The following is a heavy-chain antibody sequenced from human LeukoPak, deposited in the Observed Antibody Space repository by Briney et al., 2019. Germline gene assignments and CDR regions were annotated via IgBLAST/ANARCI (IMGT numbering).Heavy chain of an antibody. CDR3: ARDEDWSGYYGAFDI. D-gene: IGHD3-3*01. J-gene: IGHJ3*02. CDR1: GFTFSIYW. CDR2: INSDGSST. Sequence: GGSLRLSCAASGFTFSIYWMHWVRQAPGKGLVCVSRINSDGSSTSYADSVKGRFTISRDNAKNTLYLQMNSLRAEDTAVYYCARDEDWSGYYGAFDIWGQGTMVTVSS. V-gene: IGHV3-74*01.